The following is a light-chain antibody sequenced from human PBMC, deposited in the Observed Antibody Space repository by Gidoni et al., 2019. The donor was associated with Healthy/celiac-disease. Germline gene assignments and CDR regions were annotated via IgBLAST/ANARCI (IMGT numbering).Light chain of an antibody. CDR1: QSVVYSSNNKNY. CDR3: QQYYRTPLT. V-gene: IGKV4-1*01. Sequence: DIMMTQSPDSLTVSLGERATINCKSSQSVVYSSNNKNYLAWYQQKPGPPPKLLIYWASTREAGVPDRFSGSGSGTDFTLTISILQAEDVAVYYCQQYYRTPLTFGGGTKVEIK. J-gene: IGKJ4*01. CDR2: WAS.